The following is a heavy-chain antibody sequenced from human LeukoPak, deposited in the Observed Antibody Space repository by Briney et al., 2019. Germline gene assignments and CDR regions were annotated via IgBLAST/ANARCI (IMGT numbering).Heavy chain of an antibody. D-gene: IGHD2-8*02. J-gene: IGHJ3*02. CDR1: GGSISSYY. Sequence: SETLSLTCIVSGGSISSYYWSWIRQPPGKGLEWIGYIYYSVSSNYNPSLKSRVTISVDTSKNQFSLKLSSVTAADTAVYYCARLGGTGPLAAFDIWGQGTMLTVSS. V-gene: IGHV4-59*01. CDR2: IYYSVSS. CDR3: ARLGGTGPLAAFDI.